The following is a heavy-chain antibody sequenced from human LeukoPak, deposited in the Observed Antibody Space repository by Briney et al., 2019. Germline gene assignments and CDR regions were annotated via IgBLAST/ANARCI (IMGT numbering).Heavy chain of an antibody. CDR1: GYTFTDYY. V-gene: IGHV1-2*02. CDR2: INPNSGAT. D-gene: IGHD3-9*01. CDR3: ARDDGLDF. J-gene: IGHJ4*02. Sequence: ASVKVSCKTSGYTFTDYYMHWVRQAPGQGLEWMGWINPNSGATNYAQKFQGRVTLTRDTSINTAYMDLNRPRSDDTAVYYCARDDGLDFWGQGTLVTVSS.